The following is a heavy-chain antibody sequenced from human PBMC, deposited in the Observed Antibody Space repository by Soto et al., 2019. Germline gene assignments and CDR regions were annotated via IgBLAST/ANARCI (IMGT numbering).Heavy chain of an antibody. CDR2: ISGSGGDT. CDR3: AKDAAYIVVVPAGQAGFDP. J-gene: IGHJ5*02. V-gene: IGHV3-23*01. Sequence: EVQLLESGGGLVQPGGSLRLSCAAPGTTCSSYAMNWFRQAPGKGLEWVSGISGSGGDTYYADSVKGRFTISRDNSKNTLFLHMNSLRAEDTAVYYCAKDAAYIVVVPAGQAGFDPWGEGSLVTVSS. CDR1: GTTCSSYA. D-gene: IGHD2-2*01.